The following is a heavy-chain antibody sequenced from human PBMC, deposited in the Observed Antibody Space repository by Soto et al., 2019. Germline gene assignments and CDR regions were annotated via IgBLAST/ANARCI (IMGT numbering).Heavy chain of an antibody. CDR3: ARDTETLGPRANDALDI. CDR1: GGTFSSYA. CDR2: IIPIFGTA. V-gene: IGHV1-69*06. D-gene: IGHD3-3*02. Sequence: SVKVSCKASGGTFSSYAISWVRQAPGQGLEWMGGIIPIFGTANYAQKFQGRVTITADKSTSTAYMELSSLRSEDTAVYYCARDTETLGPRANDALDIWGQGTMVNVSS. J-gene: IGHJ3*02.